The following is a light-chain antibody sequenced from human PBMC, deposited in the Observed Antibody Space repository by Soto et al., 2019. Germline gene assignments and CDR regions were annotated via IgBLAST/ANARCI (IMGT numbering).Light chain of an antibody. Sequence: SYELTQPPSVSVSPGQTASITCSGDKLGDKYACWYQQKPGQSPVLVIYRDNKRPSGIPERFSGSNSGNTATLTISGTQATDEADYYCQAWDSSTVVFGGGTKLTVL. CDR3: QAWDSSTVV. J-gene: IGLJ2*01. CDR1: KLGDKY. V-gene: IGLV3-1*01. CDR2: RDN.